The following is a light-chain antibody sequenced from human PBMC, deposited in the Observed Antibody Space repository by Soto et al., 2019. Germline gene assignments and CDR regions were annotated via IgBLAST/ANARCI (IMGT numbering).Light chain of an antibody. Sequence: DIQMTQSPSTLSASVGDRVTITCRASQSISNWLAWYQQKPGKAPKLLIYDASTLESGVPSRFSGSGSGTEFTLTISSLQPDDFATYYCQQYNSYSQTFGQGTKLDIK. CDR2: DAS. CDR1: QSISNW. V-gene: IGKV1-5*01. CDR3: QQYNSYSQT. J-gene: IGKJ2*01.